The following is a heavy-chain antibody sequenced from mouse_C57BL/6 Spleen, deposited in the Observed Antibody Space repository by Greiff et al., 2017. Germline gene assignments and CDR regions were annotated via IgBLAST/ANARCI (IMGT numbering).Heavy chain of an antibody. D-gene: IGHD1-1*01. CDR2: ISDGGSYT. Sequence: DVHLVESGGGLVKPGGSLKLSCAASGFTFSSYAMSWVRQTPEKRLEWVATISDGGSYTYYPDNVKGRFTISRDKAKNNLYLQMGHLKSEDTAMYYCARDRADYYGSSDYWGQGTTLTVSS. J-gene: IGHJ2*01. CDR3: ARDRADYYGSSDY. CDR1: GFTFSSYA. V-gene: IGHV5-4*01.